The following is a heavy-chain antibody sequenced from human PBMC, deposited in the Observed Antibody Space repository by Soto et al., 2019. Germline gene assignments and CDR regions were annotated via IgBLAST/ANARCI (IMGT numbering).Heavy chain of an antibody. D-gene: IGHD3-3*01. V-gene: IGHV3-11*06. J-gene: IGHJ6*02. CDR2: ISSSGTYT. CDR1: GFKFSDYH. CDR3: ACVVPTSFGAQFHHNLVDV. Sequence: QVQLVESGGGLVEPGGSLRLSCAACGFKFSDYHMTWIRQAHGKGLEWISYISSSGTYTTYTDSVKGRFTVSRDNAKSSLYLQMNSLRGEDTAVYYCACVVPTSFGAQFHHNLVDVWGQGNTVTVAS.